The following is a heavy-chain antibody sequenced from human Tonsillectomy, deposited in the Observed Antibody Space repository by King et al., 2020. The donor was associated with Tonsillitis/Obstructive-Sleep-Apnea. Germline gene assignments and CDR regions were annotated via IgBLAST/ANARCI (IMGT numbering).Heavy chain of an antibody. J-gene: IGHJ6*02. CDR3: ARELGSMDYFGSGRYFYQYHGMDP. CDR2: LWYDGSIK. CDR1: GFDFNRYV. D-gene: IGHD3-10*01. V-gene: IGHV3-33*01. Sequence: VQLVESGGGVVQPGGSLRLSCAASGFDFNRYVMHWVRQAPGKGLEWVAVLWYDGSIKYYAESVKGRITISRDNIKSTLYLQMNSLRAEDTAVYYCARELGSMDYFGSGRYFYQYHGMDPWGQGTPVTVSS.